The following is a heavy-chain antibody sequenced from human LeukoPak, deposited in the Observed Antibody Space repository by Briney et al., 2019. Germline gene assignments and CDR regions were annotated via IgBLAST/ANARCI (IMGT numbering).Heavy chain of an antibody. J-gene: IGHJ3*02. V-gene: IGHV3-23*01. CDR2: ISGSGGST. Sequence: GGSLRLSCAASGFTFSSYAMSWVRQAPGKGLEWVSAISGSGGSTYYADSVKGRFTISRDNPKNTLYLQMNSLRAEDTAVYYCAKDYYDSSGYVPPDAFDIWGQGTMVTVSS. CDR3: AKDYYDSSGYVPPDAFDI. CDR1: GFTFSSYA. D-gene: IGHD3-22*01.